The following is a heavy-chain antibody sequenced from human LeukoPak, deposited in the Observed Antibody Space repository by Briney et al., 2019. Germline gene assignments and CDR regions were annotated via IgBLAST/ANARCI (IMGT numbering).Heavy chain of an antibody. CDR3: VRGFTSMFTYYYYMVV. V-gene: IGHV3-11*04. CDR1: GFAFSEYY. J-gene: IGHJ6*03. CDR2: SSHSGSTK. D-gene: IGHD5-18*01. Sequence: GGSLRLSCVASGFAFSEYYMNWVRQAPGKGLEWLSFSSHSGSTKYYADSVKGRFTISRDNARNSLDLQMNSLRAEDTAVYFCVRGFTSMFTYYYYMVVWGKGTTVTVSS.